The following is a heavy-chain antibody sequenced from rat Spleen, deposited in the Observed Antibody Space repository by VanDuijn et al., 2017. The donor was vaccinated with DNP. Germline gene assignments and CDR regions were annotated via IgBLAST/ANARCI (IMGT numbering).Heavy chain of an antibody. CDR3: ARHDYGGAMDA. CDR2: IGTTGGSR. Sequence: EVQLVDSGGGLVQPGRSLKLSCEVSGFTFSNFDMAWVRQAPMRGLEWVATIGTTGGSRYYRDSVKGRFTVSRDNGKSVLYLQMDSLRSEDTATSYWARHDYGGAMDAWGQGTSVTVSS. D-gene: IGHD1-11*01. J-gene: IGHJ4*01. V-gene: IGHV5-25*01. CDR1: GFTFSNFD.